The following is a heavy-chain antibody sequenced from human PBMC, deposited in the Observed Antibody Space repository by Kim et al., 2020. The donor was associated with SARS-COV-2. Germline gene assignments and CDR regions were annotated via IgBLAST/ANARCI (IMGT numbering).Heavy chain of an antibody. CDR3: ARGGGIVLNLESGEFDS. CDR1: GGTFNTSL. J-gene: IGHJ4*02. Sequence: SVTVSCKASGGTFNTSLFIWVRQAPGEGLEWMGGIFPIFGTGKYAQTFEDRLMISADEFTRTVYMELSSLRSEDTALYFCARGGGIVLNLESGEFDSSGQGTLVTVSS. V-gene: IGHV1-69*13. CDR2: IFPIFGTG. D-gene: IGHD2-15*01.